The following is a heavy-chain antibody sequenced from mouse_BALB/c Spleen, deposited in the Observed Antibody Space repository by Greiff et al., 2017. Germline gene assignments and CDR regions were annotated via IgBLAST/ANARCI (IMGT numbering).Heavy chain of an antibody. CDR3: ARQVRRSYAMDY. D-gene: IGHD2-14*01. Sequence: EVQLQQSGAELVKPGASVKLSCTASGFNIKDTYMHWVKQRPEQGLEWIGRIDPANGNTKYDPKFQGKATITADTSSNTAYLQLSSLTSEDTAVYYCARQVRRSYAMDYWGQGTSVTVSS. CDR2: IDPANGNT. J-gene: IGHJ4*01. V-gene: IGHV14-3*02. CDR1: GFNIKDTY.